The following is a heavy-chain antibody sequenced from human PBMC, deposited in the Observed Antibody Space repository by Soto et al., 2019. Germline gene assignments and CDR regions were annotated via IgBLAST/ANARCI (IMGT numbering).Heavy chain of an antibody. CDR1: GYSFTSYW. J-gene: IGHJ3*02. D-gene: IGHD6-19*01. V-gene: IGHV5-51*01. CDR2: IYPGDSDT. CDR3: ASRLEQTDAFDT. Sequence: ESLKISCKGSGYSFTSYWSGWVRQMPGKGLEWMGIIYPGDSDTRYSPSFQGQVTISADKSISTAYLQWSSLKASDTAMYYCASRLEQTDAFDTWGQGTMVTISS.